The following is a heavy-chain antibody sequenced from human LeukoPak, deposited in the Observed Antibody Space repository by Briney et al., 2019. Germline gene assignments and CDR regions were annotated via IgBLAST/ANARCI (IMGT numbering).Heavy chain of an antibody. Sequence: GGSLRLSCAASGFTFSAYVMTWVRQAPGKGLECVSAVSNNGGSTYYADSVKGRFTISRDNPKNTLYLQMNGLRAEDTAVYFCAKRGVVIRVILVGFHKEAYYFDSWGQGALVTVSS. CDR1: GFTFSAYV. V-gene: IGHV3-23*01. CDR2: VSNNGGST. D-gene: IGHD3-10*01. J-gene: IGHJ4*02. CDR3: AKRGVVIRVILVGFHKEAYYFDS.